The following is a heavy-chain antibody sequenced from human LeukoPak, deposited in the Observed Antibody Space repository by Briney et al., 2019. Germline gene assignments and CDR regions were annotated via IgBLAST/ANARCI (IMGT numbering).Heavy chain of an antibody. D-gene: IGHD3-16*01. V-gene: IGHV3-30*02. Sequence: PGGSLRLSCAASGNTFSSYGMHWVRQAPGKGLEWVAFIRFDGGNKYYADSVKGRFSVSRDNSRNTLYLQMNSLRPEDTAVYYCARHHQTYVWGTTFDYWGQGTLVTVSS. J-gene: IGHJ4*02. CDR2: IRFDGGNK. CDR1: GNTFSSYG. CDR3: ARHHQTYVWGTTFDY.